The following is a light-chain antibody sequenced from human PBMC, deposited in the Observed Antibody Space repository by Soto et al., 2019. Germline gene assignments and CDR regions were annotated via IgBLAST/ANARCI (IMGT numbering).Light chain of an antibody. CDR3: TSFTSDNLYV. V-gene: IGLV2-14*03. CDR2: HVS. CDR1: SSDFGGYNY. J-gene: IGLJ1*01. Sequence: QSVLTQPASVSGSPGQSITISCTGTSSDFGGYNYVSWYQQYPGKVPKLLIYHVSNRPSGVSNRFSGSKSCNTASLTISGLQAEDEADYFCTSFTSDNLYVFGTGTKVTVL.